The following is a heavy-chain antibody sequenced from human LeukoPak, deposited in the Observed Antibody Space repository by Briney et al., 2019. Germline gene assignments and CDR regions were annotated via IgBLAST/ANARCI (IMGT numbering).Heavy chain of an antibody. D-gene: IGHD3-22*01. Sequence: WGSLRLSCAVSGITLSNYGMSWVRQAPGKRLEWVAGISGSGGGTNYADSVKGRFTISRDNRKNTLYLQMNSLRAEDTAVYFCAKRGVVIRVILVGFHKEAYYFDSWGQGALVTVSS. CDR1: GITLSNYG. CDR2: ISGSGGGT. V-gene: IGHV3-23*01. J-gene: IGHJ4*02. CDR3: AKRGVVIRVILVGFHKEAYYFDS.